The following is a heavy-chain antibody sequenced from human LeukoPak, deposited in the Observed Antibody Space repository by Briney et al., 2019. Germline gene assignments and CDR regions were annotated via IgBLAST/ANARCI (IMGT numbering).Heavy chain of an antibody. V-gene: IGHV3-66*01. CDR3: VYGAYPLPY. Sequence: GGSLRLSCVASGLTVTNNYWNWVRQPPGKGPEWISLIYTNGNTQYADSVKGRFTFSRDISKNTLYLQMNSLRVEDTGVYYCVYGAYPLPYWGQGTLVTVSS. J-gene: IGHJ4*02. CDR2: IYTNGNT. D-gene: IGHD4-17*01. CDR1: GLTVTNNY.